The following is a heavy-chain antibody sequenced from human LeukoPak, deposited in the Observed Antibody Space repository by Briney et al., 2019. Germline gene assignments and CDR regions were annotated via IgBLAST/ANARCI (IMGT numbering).Heavy chain of an antibody. V-gene: IGHV4-4*07. J-gene: IGHJ3*02. CDR3: AASSFGHGIFDI. CDR1: GGSISNYY. CDR2: YYTSGGT. Sequence: SETLSLTCTVSGGSISNYYWTWIRQPAGKGLECIGRYYTSGGTNYNPPLKSRATMSVDTSKNQFSLRLISVTAADTAIYYCAASSFGHGIFDIWGQGTMVTVSS. D-gene: IGHD6-13*01.